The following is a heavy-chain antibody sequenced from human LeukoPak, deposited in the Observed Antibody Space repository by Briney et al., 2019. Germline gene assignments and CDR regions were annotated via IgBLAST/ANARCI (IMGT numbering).Heavy chain of an antibody. D-gene: IGHD1-26*01. CDR2: ISGSGGST. CDR1: GFTVSSYG. CDR3: AKDGSYYNFDY. V-gene: IGHV3-23*01. Sequence: PGGCLRLSCAASGFTVSSYGMSWVRQAPGKGLEWVSVISGSGGSTDYADSVKGRFTISRDNSKNTLYLQMNSLRAEDTALYYCAKDGSYYNFDYWGQGTLVTVSS. J-gene: IGHJ4*02.